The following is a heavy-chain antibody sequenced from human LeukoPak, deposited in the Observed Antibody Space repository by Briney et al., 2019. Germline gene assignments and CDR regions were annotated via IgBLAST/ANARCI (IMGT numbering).Heavy chain of an antibody. CDR1: GFTFSTYS. CDR2: ISSTSSYI. J-gene: IGHJ5*02. D-gene: IGHD6-13*01. CDR3: ARVEEAATFNP. Sequence: GGSLRLSCAASGFTFSTYSMNWVRQAPGKGLEWVSSISSTSSYIYSADSVKGRFTISRDNAKNSLYLQMNNLRAEDTAVYYCARVEEAATFNPWGQGTLVTVSS. V-gene: IGHV3-21*01.